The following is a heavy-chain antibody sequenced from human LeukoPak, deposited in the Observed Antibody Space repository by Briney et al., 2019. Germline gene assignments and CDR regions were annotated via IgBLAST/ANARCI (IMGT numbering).Heavy chain of an antibody. CDR1: GYTLTAYY. CDR3: ARDSGMVRGTVDY. Sequence: ASVKVSCKASGYTLTAYYVYWVRQAPGQGLEWMGIINPSGGSTSYAQKFQGRVTMTRDTSTSTVYMELSSLRSEDTAVYYCARDSGMVRGTVDYWGQGTLITVSS. J-gene: IGHJ4*02. V-gene: IGHV1-46*01. CDR2: INPSGGST. D-gene: IGHD3-10*01.